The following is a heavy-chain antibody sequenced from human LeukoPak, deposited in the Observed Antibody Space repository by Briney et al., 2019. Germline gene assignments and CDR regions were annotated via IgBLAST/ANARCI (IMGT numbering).Heavy chain of an antibody. V-gene: IGHV4-61*02. J-gene: IGHJ4*02. CDR1: GGSISSGSYY. CDR3: ARDLGIAAADRDY. CDR2: IYTSGNT. Sequence: PSQTLSLTCTVSGGSISSGSYYWSWIRQPAGKGLELIGRIYTSGNTNYNPSLKSRVTISVDTSKNQFSLKLSSVTAADTAVYYCARDLGIAAADRDYWGQGTLVTVSS. D-gene: IGHD6-13*01.